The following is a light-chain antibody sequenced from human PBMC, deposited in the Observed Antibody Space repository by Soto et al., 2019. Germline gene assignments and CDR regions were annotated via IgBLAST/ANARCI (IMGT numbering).Light chain of an antibody. CDR2: GAS. CDR3: QQYNHWLWT. J-gene: IGKJ1*01. V-gene: IGKV3-15*01. Sequence: EVVMTQSPATLSVSPGERVTLSCRASQSINAHLAWYQQKPGQAPRLLIHGASTRATGIPARFSGRGFGTEFILTINSLQSEDFAVYYCQQYNHWLWTFGQGTKVEIQ. CDR1: QSINAH.